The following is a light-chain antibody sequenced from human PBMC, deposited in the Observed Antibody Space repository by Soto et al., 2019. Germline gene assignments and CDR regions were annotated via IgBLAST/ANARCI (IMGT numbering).Light chain of an antibody. CDR1: QSISTW. Sequence: DIQMPQSPSTLPASVGDRVTITCRASQSISTWLAWYQQKSGRAPKLLIYDSSSLESGVPSRFSGSGSGTEFSLTISSLQPDDFATYFCQQYDSFSITFGQGTRLEIK. CDR2: DSS. J-gene: IGKJ5*01. V-gene: IGKV1-5*01. CDR3: QQYDSFSIT.